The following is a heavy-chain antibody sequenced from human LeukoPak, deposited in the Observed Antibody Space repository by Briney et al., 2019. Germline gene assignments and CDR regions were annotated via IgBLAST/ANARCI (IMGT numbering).Heavy chain of an antibody. Sequence: ASVKVSCKASGYTFTSYYMHWVRQAPGQGLEWMGIINPSGGSTSYAQRFQGRVTMTRDTSTSTVYMELSSLRSEDTAVYYCASGRYFDWSPGPSGQFQHWGQGTLVTVSS. V-gene: IGHV1-46*01. CDR1: GYTFTSYY. CDR2: INPSGGST. CDR3: ASGRYFDWSPGPSGQFQH. D-gene: IGHD3-9*01. J-gene: IGHJ1*01.